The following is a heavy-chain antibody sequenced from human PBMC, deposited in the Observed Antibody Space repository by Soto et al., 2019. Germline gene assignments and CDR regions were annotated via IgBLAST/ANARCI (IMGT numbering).Heavy chain of an antibody. CDR2: INPNSGGT. Sequence: ASVKVSCKASGYTFTGYYMHWVRQAPGQGLEWMGWINPNSGGTNYAQKFQGWVTMTRDTSISTAYMELSRLRSDDTAVYYCARGIWFGDRGQINYYYYMDVWGKGTTVTVSS. D-gene: IGHD3-10*01. V-gene: IGHV1-2*04. J-gene: IGHJ6*03. CDR1: GYTFTGYY. CDR3: ARGIWFGDRGQINYYYYMDV.